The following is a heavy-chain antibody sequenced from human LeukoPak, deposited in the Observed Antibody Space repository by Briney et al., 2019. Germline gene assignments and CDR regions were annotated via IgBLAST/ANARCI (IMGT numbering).Heavy chain of an antibody. CDR3: ARHGPGSYVGY. V-gene: IGHV5-51*01. Sequence: GESLKISCKGFGYSFTSYWIGWVCQMPGKGLEWMGIIYPGDSDTKYSPSFQGQVTISADKSISTAYLQWSSLKASDTAVYYCARHGPGSYVGYWGQGTLVTVSS. CDR1: GYSFTSYW. D-gene: IGHD2-15*01. CDR2: IYPGDSDT. J-gene: IGHJ4*02.